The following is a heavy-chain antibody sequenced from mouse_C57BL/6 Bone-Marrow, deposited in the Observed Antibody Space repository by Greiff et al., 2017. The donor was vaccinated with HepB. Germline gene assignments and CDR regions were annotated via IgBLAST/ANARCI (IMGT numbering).Heavy chain of an antibody. J-gene: IGHJ4*01. CDR1: GYTFTDYY. CDR2: IYPGSGNN. CDR3: ARGGLRYAMDY. V-gene: IGHV1-76*01. Sequence: VQLQQSGAELVRPGASVKLSCKASGYTFTDYYINWVKQRPGQGLEWIARIYPGSGNNYYNEKFKGKATLTAEKSSSTAYMQLSSLTSEDSAVYFCARGGLRYAMDYWGQGTSVTVSS. D-gene: IGHD1-1*01.